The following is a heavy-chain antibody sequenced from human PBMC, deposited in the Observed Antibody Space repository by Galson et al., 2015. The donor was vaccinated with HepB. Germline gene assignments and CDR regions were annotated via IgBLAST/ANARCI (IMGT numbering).Heavy chain of an antibody. CDR3: AKSAVPGSLGGAFDY. V-gene: IGHV3-9*01. CDR2: ISWNSGSI. Sequence: SLRLSCAASGFTFDDYAMHWVRQAPGKGLEWVSGISWNSGSIGYADSVKGRFTISRDNAKNSLYLQMNSLRAEDTAVYYCAKSAVPGSLGGAFDYWGQGTLVTVSS. D-gene: IGHD2-15*01. CDR1: GFTFDDYA. J-gene: IGHJ4*02.